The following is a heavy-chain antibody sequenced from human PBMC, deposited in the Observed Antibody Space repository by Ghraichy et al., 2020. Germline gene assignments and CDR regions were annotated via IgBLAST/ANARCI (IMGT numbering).Heavy chain of an antibody. D-gene: IGHD5-24*01. CDR3: ARRIDGGADWYFDL. J-gene: IGHJ2*01. V-gene: IGHV1-8*01. CDR2: MNPNSGNT. Sequence: ASVKLSCKASGYTFTSYDINWVRQATGQGLEWMGWMNPNSGNTGFAQKFQGRVTMTRNTSISTAYMELSSLRSEDTAVYYCARRIDGGADWYFDLWGRGTLVTVSS. CDR1: GYTFTSYD.